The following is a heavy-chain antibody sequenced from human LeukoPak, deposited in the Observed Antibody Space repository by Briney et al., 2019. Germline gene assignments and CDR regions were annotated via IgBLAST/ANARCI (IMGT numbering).Heavy chain of an antibody. CDR1: GFIFGDYY. Sequence: GGSLRLPCAASGFIFGDYYMSWIRQAPRPGLAWVSYIGSYSSPIYYADPVQGRFAISRENAKNLLHLEMNSLRAEDTAVYYCARMGDYSEFDPWGQGTLVTVSS. CDR3: ARMGDYSEFDP. J-gene: IGHJ5*02. V-gene: IGHV3-11*01. CDR2: IGSYSSPI. D-gene: IGHD3-16*01.